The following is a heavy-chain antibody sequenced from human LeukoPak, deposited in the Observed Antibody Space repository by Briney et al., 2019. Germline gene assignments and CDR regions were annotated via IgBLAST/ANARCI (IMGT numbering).Heavy chain of an antibody. Sequence: ASVKVSCKASGYTFTSYDINWVRQATGQGLEWMGWMNPNSGNTGYAQKFQGRVTMTRDTSTSTVYMELSSLRSEDTAVYYCARARELWELSDYWGQGTLVTVSS. J-gene: IGHJ4*02. CDR1: GYTFTSYD. D-gene: IGHD1-26*01. CDR3: ARARELWELSDY. CDR2: MNPNSGNT. V-gene: IGHV1-8*01.